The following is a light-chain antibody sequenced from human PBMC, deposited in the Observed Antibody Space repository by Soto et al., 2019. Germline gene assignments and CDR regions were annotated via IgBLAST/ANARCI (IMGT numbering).Light chain of an antibody. CDR2: DAS. V-gene: IGKV3-11*01. J-gene: IGKJ1*01. CDR3: QQYGSSPRT. CDR1: QSVGSS. Sequence: EIVLTQSPATLSLSPGERATLSCRASQSVGSSLAWYQQKPGQAPRLLIYDASNRATGIPARFSGSGSGTDFTLTISSLEPEDFAVYYCQQYGSSPRTFGQGTKVDI.